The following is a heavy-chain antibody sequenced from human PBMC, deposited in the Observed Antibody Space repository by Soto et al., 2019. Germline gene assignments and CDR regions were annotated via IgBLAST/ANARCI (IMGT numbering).Heavy chain of an antibody. V-gene: IGHV3-48*03. D-gene: IGHD3-22*01. CDR1: GFTFRAYE. Sequence: PVGSLRLSCAASGFTFRAYEMNWVRQAPGKGLEWISDISSSSIIIYYADSVKGRFTISRDNAKNSLYLQMNSLRAEDTAVYYCARDGYLDSSAYYYEVPYYYGLDVWGQGTTVTVSS. J-gene: IGHJ6*02. CDR3: ARDGYLDSSAYYYEVPYYYGLDV. CDR2: ISSSSIII.